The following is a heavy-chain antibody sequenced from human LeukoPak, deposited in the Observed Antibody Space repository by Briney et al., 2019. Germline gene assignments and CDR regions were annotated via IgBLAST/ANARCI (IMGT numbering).Heavy chain of an antibody. V-gene: IGHV3-21*01. CDR2: ISGTSKYI. CDR3: AREPQQFLEWLFDASPDYYYYMDV. D-gene: IGHD3-3*01. Sequence: PGGSLRLSCEGSGFSLSSYSMHWVRQAPGKGLEWVSSISGTSKYIHYSDSVKGRFTISRDNSKNSFYLQMNSLRVEDTAVYYCAREPQQFLEWLFDASPDYYYYMDVWGKGTTVTVSS. CDR1: GFSLSSYS. J-gene: IGHJ6*03.